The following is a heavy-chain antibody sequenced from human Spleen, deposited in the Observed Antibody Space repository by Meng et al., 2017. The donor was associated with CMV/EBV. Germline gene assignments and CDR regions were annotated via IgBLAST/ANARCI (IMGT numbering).Heavy chain of an antibody. J-gene: IGHJ4*02. V-gene: IGHV4-34*01. CDR3: ARVRGLRFLERHYFDY. CDR1: GGSFSGYY. CDR2: INHSGST. D-gene: IGHD3-3*01. Sequence: SETLSLTCAIYGGSFSGYYWSWILQPPGKGLEWIGEINHSGSTNYNPSLKSRVTISGDTSKNQFSLKLSSVTAADTAVYYCARVRGLRFLERHYFDYWGQGALVTVSS.